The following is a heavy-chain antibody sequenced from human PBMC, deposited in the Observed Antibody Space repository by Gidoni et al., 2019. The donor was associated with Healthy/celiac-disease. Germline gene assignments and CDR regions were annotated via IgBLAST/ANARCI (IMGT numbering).Heavy chain of an antibody. V-gene: IGHV3-30-3*01. Sequence: QVQLVESGGGVVQPGRSLRLSCAASGFTFSSYAMHWVRQAPGKGLGWVAVISYDGSNKYYADSVKGRFTISRDNSKNTLYLQMNSLRAEDTAVYYCAREIGVRKYYFDYWGQGTLVTVSS. CDR2: ISYDGSNK. CDR3: AREIGVRKYYFDY. CDR1: GFTFSSYA. J-gene: IGHJ4*02. D-gene: IGHD3-22*01.